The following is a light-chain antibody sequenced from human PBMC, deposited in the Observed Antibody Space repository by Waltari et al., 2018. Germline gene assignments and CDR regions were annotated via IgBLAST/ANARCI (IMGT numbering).Light chain of an antibody. Sequence: DIQMTQSPSTLSASVGDRVTITCRASQTISGWLAWYQQKPGKAPKLLIFKASSLESGVPSRFSGSGSETEFSLTISRLQPDDFATYFCQQYDVYPWTFGQGTKVEIK. CDR3: QQYDVYPWT. CDR2: KAS. J-gene: IGKJ1*01. CDR1: QTISGW. V-gene: IGKV1-5*03.